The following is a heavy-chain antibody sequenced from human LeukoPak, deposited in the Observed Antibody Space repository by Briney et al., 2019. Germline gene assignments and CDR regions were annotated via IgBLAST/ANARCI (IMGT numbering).Heavy chain of an antibody. Sequence: MPSETLSLTCTVSGGSISSYYWSWIRQPPGKGLEWIGYIYYSGSTNYNPSLKSRVTISVDTSKNQFSLKLSSVTAADTAVYYCARETILNWFDPWGQGTLVTVSS. V-gene: IGHV4-59*01. CDR1: GGSISSYY. D-gene: IGHD3-3*01. J-gene: IGHJ5*02. CDR3: ARETILNWFDP. CDR2: IYYSGST.